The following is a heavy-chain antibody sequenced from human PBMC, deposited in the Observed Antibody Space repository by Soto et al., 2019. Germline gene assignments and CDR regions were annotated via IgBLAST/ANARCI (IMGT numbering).Heavy chain of an antibody. CDR2: ISFSATT. CDR1: GGSISSGSSY. CDR3: AKHTLYCSGGACYLDYFDY. Sequence: SETLSLTCTVSGGSISSGSSYWGWIRQPPGMGLAWIGSISFSATTYYNPSLKSRVTISADTSKNQFSLRLTPVTAADTAMYYCAKHTLYCSGGACYLDYFDYWGQGTLVTVSS. J-gene: IGHJ4*02. D-gene: IGHD2-15*01. V-gene: IGHV4-39*01.